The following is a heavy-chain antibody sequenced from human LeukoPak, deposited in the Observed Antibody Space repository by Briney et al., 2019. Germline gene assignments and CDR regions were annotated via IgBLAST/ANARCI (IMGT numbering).Heavy chain of an antibody. J-gene: IGHJ3*02. V-gene: IGHV4-59*12. CDR1: GGSITGYF. Sequence: ESSETLSLTCSVSGGSITGYFCSWIRQPPGRGLEWIGYIHYSGTTNYNPSLKSRVTISVDTSKNQFSLKLSSVTAADTAVYYCARGDAFDIWGQGTMVTVSS. CDR2: IHYSGTT. CDR3: ARGDAFDI.